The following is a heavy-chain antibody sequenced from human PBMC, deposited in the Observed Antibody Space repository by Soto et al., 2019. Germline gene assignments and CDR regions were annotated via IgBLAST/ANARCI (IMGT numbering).Heavy chain of an antibody. V-gene: IGHV3-30*18. J-gene: IGHJ4*02. CDR2: ISYDGSNR. D-gene: IGHD3-22*01. CDR3: AKMAYDSSGEFDY. Sequence: GGSLRLSCAASGFTFSSYGMHWVRQGPGKGLEWVAVISYDGSNRYYADSVKGRFTISRDNSKNTLYLQMNSLRAEDTAVYYCAKMAYDSSGEFDYWGQGTLVTVSS. CDR1: GFTFSSYG.